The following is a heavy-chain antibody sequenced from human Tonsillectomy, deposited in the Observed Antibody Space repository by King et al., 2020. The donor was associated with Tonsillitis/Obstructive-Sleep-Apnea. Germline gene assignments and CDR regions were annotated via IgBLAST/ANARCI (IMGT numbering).Heavy chain of an antibody. Sequence: VQLVESGGGVVQPGRSLRLSCAASGFTFSSYAMHWVRQAPGKGLEWVAVISYDGSNKYYADSVKGRFTISRDNSKNTLYLQMNSLRAEDTAVYYCARAPEEYFDYWGQGTLVTVSS. D-gene: IGHD1-14*01. V-gene: IGHV3-30*04. J-gene: IGHJ4*02. CDR3: ARAPEEYFDY. CDR2: ISYDGSNK. CDR1: GFTFSSYA.